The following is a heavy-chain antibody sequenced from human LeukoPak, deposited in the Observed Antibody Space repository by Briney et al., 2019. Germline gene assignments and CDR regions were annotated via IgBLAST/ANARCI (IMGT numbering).Heavy chain of an antibody. Sequence: SETLSLTCTVSGSSISSGGYYWSWIRQPPGKGLEWIGYIYHSGSTYYNPSLKSRVTISVDRSKNQFSLKLSSVTAADTAVYYCARPLTIFGVVIKREGRRDDAFDIWGQGTMVTVSS. J-gene: IGHJ3*02. CDR2: IYHSGST. CDR3: ARPLTIFGVVIKREGRRDDAFDI. D-gene: IGHD3-3*01. CDR1: GSSISSGGYY. V-gene: IGHV4-30-2*01.